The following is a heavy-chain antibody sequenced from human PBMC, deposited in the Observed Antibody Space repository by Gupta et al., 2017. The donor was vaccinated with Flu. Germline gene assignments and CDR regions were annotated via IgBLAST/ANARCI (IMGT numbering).Heavy chain of an antibody. J-gene: IGHJ4*02. CDR3: AIGYNWNYFDY. CDR1: FRSTTYD. Sequence: FRSTTYDWGWIRQPPGKRLEWIGSIYYSGATYYNPSLKSRVTISLDTSSDHFSLRLSSVTAADTAIYYCAIGYNWNYFDYWGQGTLVTVSS. D-gene: IGHD1-20*01. V-gene: IGHV4-39*02. CDR2: IYYSGAT.